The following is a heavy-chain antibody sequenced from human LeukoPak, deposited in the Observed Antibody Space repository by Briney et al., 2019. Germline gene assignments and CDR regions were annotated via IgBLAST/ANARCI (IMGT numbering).Heavy chain of an antibody. CDR3: ARVGGRWFDP. V-gene: IGHV4-59*01. CDR2: IYYSGST. Sequence: TASETLSLTCTVSGGSISSYYWSWIRQPPGKGLEWIGYIYYSGSTNYNPSLKSRVTISVDTSKNQFSLKLSSVTAEDTAVYYCARVGGRWFDPWGQGTLVTVSS. J-gene: IGHJ5*02. CDR1: GGSISSYY. D-gene: IGHD3-16*01.